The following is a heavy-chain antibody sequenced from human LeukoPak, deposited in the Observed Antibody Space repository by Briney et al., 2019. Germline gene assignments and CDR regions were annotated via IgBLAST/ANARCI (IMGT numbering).Heavy chain of an antibody. V-gene: IGHV3-73*01. CDR1: GFTFSGSA. D-gene: IGHD6-13*01. CDR2: IRSKANSYAT. Sequence: PGGSLRLSCAASGFTFSGSAMHWVRQASGKWLEWVGRIRSKANSYATAYAASVKGRFTISRDDSKNTAYLQMNSLKTEDTAVYYCARLAEAGTGDWGQGTLVTVSS. CDR3: ARLAEAGTGD. J-gene: IGHJ4*02.